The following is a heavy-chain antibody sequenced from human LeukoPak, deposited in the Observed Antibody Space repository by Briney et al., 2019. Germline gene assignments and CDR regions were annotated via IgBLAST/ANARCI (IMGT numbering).Heavy chain of an antibody. CDR1: GFTFSNYA. Sequence: GGSLRLSCAASGFTFSNYAMKWVRQAPGKGLEWVSSIGETGTHTYYADSVKGRFTISRDNSMNTLFLQMNSLRAEDTAVYYCARGESSGWYGDFDYWGQGTLVTVSS. CDR2: IGETGTHT. D-gene: IGHD6-19*01. J-gene: IGHJ4*02. CDR3: ARGESSGWYGDFDY. V-gene: IGHV3-23*01.